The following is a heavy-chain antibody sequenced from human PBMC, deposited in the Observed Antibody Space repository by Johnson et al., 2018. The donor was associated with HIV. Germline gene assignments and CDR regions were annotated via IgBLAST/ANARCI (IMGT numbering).Heavy chain of an antibody. J-gene: IGHJ3*02. CDR3: AKDRLRDGYNRDAFDI. V-gene: IGHV3-43D*03. CDR1: GFTFDDYA. D-gene: IGHD5-24*01. CDR2: ISWDGGST. Sequence: VQLVESGGVVVQPGGYLRLSCAASGFTFDDYAMHWVRQAPGKGLEWVSLISWDGGSTYYADSVKGRFTISRDNSKNSLYLQMNSLRAEDTALYYCAKDRLRDGYNRDAFDIWGQGAMVTVSS.